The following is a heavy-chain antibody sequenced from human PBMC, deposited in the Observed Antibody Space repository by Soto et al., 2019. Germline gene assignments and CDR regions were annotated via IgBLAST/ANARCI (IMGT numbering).Heavy chain of an antibody. Sequence: SETLSLTCTVSGGSISNYYWTWIRQPAGKGLEWIGRIYSSGATNYNPSLKSRLTMSVHTSKNQFSLKLGSVTAADTALYYCARQTAYSSSWYDYWGHGTLGTVSS. CDR3: ARQTAYSSSWYDY. CDR1: GGSISNYY. J-gene: IGHJ5*01. D-gene: IGHD6-13*01. CDR2: IYSSGAT. V-gene: IGHV4-4*07.